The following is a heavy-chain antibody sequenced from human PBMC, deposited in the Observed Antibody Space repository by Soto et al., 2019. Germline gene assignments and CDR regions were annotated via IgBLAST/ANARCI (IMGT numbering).Heavy chain of an antibody. D-gene: IGHD2-15*01. CDR3: ARAGAVAALDISFTGNWFDP. CDR1: GYSFTGYY. J-gene: IGHJ5*02. V-gene: IGHV1-2*04. Sequence: ASVKVSCKASGYSFTGYYIHWLRQAPGQGPEWMGWINPYNGGINYAQKFQGWVTMTRDTSISTIYLELSRLRSDDTAVYYCARAGAVAALDISFTGNWFDPWGQGTLVTVSS. CDR2: INPYNGGI.